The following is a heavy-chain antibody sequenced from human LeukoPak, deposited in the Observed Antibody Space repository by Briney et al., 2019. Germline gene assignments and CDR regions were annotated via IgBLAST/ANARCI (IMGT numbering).Heavy chain of an antibody. D-gene: IGHD6-6*01. CDR2: ISSSDGST. V-gene: IGHV3-23*01. Sequence: GGSLRLSCAASGFTFSSYAMHWVRQAPGKGLEWVSAISSSDGSTYYADSVKGRFTISRDNSKNTLYLQMNSLRAEDTAVYYCARPLVRGTSRSFAYWGQGTQVPVSS. CDR1: GFTFSSYA. CDR3: ARPLVRGTSRSFAY. J-gene: IGHJ4*02.